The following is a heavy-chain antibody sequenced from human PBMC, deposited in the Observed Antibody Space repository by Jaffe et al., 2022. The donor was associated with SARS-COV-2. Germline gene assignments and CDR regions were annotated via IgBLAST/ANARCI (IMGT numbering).Heavy chain of an antibody. Sequence: QVKLVESGGGVVQPGRSLRLSCAASGFSLSSYGMHWVRQAPGKGLEWVAASSSDGANKHYTDSVKGRFTISRDNSKNALYLQMDSLRPEDTAVYYCARGGDPYFDLWGQGTLVTVSS. V-gene: IGHV3-30*03. CDR1: GFSLSSYG. CDR3: ARGGDPYFDL. J-gene: IGHJ4*02. CDR2: SSSDGANK. D-gene: IGHD3-16*01.